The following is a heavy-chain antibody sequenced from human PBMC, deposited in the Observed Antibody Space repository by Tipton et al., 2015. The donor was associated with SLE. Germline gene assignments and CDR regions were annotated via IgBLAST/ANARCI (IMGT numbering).Heavy chain of an antibody. D-gene: IGHD2-21*01. CDR2: LYSTGFS. Sequence: PGLVKPSETLSLTCGVSGGSINRNAYYWGWVRQPPGRGLEWIASLYSTGFSKFNPSLKGRATISVVPSKNEVSLKLSSVTAADTAVYYCARQSDNWYFDLYGRGTLVAVSS. J-gene: IGHJ2*01. CDR3: ARQSDNWYFDL. CDR1: GGSINRNAYY. V-gene: IGHV4-39*07.